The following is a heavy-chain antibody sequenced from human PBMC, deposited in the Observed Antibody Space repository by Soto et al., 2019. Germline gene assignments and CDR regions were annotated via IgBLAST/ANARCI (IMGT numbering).Heavy chain of an antibody. D-gene: IGHD2-15*01. CDR3: ARDNNPPYCSGGSCSDYGMDV. V-gene: IGHV3-74*01. J-gene: IGHJ6*02. Sequence: GGSLRLSCAASGFTFSSYWMHWVRQAPGKGLVWVSRINSDGSSTSYADSVKGRFTISRDNAKNTLYLQMNSLRAEDTAVYYCARDNNPPYCSGGSCSDYGMDVWGQGTTVTVSS. CDR2: INSDGSST. CDR1: GFTFSSYW.